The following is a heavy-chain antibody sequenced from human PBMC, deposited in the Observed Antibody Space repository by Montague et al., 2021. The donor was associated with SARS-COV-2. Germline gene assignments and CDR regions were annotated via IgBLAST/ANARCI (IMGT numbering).Heavy chain of an antibody. D-gene: IGHD3-22*01. V-gene: IGHV4-39*01. Sequence: ETLSLTCTVSGGSISSSGYYWGWIRQPPGKGLEWIGSIYYSGSTYYNPSLKSRVAISVDTSKNQFSLKLSSVTAADTAVYYCARFPTSYYYDSKAAPATPDAFDIWGQGTMVTVSS. J-gene: IGHJ3*02. CDR1: GGSISSSGYY. CDR2: IYYSGST. CDR3: ARFPTSYYYDSKAAPATPDAFDI.